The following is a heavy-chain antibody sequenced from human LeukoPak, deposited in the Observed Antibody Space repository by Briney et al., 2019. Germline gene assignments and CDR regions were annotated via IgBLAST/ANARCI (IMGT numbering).Heavy chain of an antibody. D-gene: IGHD5-12*01. J-gene: IGHJ4*02. CDR1: GFTFSTYA. CDR3: AKRGDTGYDFSFDS. V-gene: IGHV3-30*02. Sequence: QTGGSLRLSCAASGFTFSTYAMHWVRQAPGKGLEWVAFMRYDGNFEDYADSVKGRFTISRDNSKKTLSLQMKSLRPEDTAVYYCAKRGDTGYDFSFDSWGQGTLVIVSS. CDR2: MRYDGNFE.